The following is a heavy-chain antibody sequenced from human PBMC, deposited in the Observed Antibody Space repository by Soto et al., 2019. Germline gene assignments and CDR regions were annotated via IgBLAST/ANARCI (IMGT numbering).Heavy chain of an antibody. CDR1: GGSFSSYV. D-gene: IGHD3-22*01. V-gene: IGHV1-69*01. J-gene: IGHJ4*02. CDR2: ILPLFGTT. Sequence: QVQLVQSGAAVKKPGSSEKVSFKASGGSFSSYVMNWVRQAPGQALEWMGGILPLFGTTIYAQQFRGRVTITADESAGTAYMELNGLRSEDTAMDSCAYRGPSVIVADGLEDWGQGTLVTVSS. CDR3: AYRGPSVIVADGLED.